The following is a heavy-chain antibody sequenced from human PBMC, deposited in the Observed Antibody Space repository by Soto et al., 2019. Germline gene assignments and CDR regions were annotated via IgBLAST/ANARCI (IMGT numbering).Heavy chain of an antibody. J-gene: IGHJ6*02. V-gene: IGHV1-18*01. CDR3: ARAALMITTLDV. Sequence: ASVKVSCKASGYTFTSYGISWVRQAPGQGLEWMGWISAYNGNTSYAQKLQGRVTMTTDTSTSTAYMELRSLRSDDTAVYYCARAALMITTLDVWGQGTTVTVSS. CDR1: GYTFTSYG. D-gene: IGHD3-16*01. CDR2: ISAYNGNT.